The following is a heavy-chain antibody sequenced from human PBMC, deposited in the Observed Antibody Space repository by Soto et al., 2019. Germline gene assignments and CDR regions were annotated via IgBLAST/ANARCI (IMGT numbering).Heavy chain of an antibody. CDR2: INQDGTEK. V-gene: IGHV3-7*03. J-gene: IGHJ4*02. CDR1: GFIFRSYS. Sequence: GGSLRLSCAASGFIFRSYSMSWVRQAPGKGLEWVANINQDGTEKYYVDSVTGRLTISRDNAKNSLYLQMNSLRAEDTAIYYCAGVLPFFDYWGQGTLVTVSS. CDR3: AGVLPFFDY.